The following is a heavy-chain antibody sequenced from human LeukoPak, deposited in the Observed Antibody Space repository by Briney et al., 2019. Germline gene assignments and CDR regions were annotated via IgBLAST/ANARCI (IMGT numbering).Heavy chain of an antibody. V-gene: IGHV1-2*02. D-gene: IGHD6-13*01. J-gene: IGHJ4*02. Sequence: AAVKVSCEDPRYTFFASYMHWGPHTLRQRGWWRGWINPNSGGTNYAQKFQGRVTMTRDTSISTAYTELSRLRSDDTAVYYCARSPGIEHSSSCMAYWGQGTLVTVSS. CDR3: ARSPGIEHSSSCMAY. CDR2: INPNSGGT. CDR1: RYTFFASY.